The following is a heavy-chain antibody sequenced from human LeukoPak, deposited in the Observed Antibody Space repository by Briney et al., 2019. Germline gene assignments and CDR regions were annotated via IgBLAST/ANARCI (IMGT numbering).Heavy chain of an antibody. CDR2: MYLSGTT. Sequence: PSGTLSLTCTVSGDSINSLDLWSWVRQPPGKGLEWIGEMYLSGTTHSNPSVKRRVTISIDKSKNQFFLNLSSVTAADTAVYYCAGLVGRYSSGLYYYYFDYWGQGTLVTVSS. D-gene: IGHD3-22*01. J-gene: IGHJ4*02. CDR1: GDSINSLDL. CDR3: AGLVGRYSSGLYYYYFDY. V-gene: IGHV4-4*02.